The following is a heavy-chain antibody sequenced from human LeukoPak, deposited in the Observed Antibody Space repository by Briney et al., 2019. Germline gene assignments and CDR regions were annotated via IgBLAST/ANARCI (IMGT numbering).Heavy chain of an antibody. CDR1: GGSISSGSYY. Sequence: SETLSLTCTVSGGSISSGSYYWSWLRQPPGKGLEWIGYIYYSGSTNYNPSLKSRVTISVDTSKNQFSLKLSSVTAADTAVYYCARHQWDPYNWFDPWGQGTLVTVSS. V-gene: IGHV4-61*01. CDR3: ARHQWDPYNWFDP. D-gene: IGHD1-26*01. J-gene: IGHJ5*02. CDR2: IYYSGST.